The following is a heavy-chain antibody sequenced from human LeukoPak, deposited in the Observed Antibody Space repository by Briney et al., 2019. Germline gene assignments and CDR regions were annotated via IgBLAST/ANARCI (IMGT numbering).Heavy chain of an antibody. Sequence: ASVKVSCKASGYTFTGYYMHWVRQAPGQGLEWMGWINPNSGGTNYAQKFQGRVTMTRDTSISTAYMELSRLRSDDTAVYYCARENKVYYDSSGYYYYYGMDVWGQGTTVTVSS. CDR3: ARENKVYYDSSGYYYYYGMDV. J-gene: IGHJ6*02. CDR2: INPNSGGT. V-gene: IGHV1-2*02. D-gene: IGHD3-22*01. CDR1: GYTFTGYY.